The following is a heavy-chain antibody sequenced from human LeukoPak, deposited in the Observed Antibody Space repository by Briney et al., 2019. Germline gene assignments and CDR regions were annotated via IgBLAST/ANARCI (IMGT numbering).Heavy chain of an antibody. D-gene: IGHD3/OR15-3a*01. V-gene: IGHV3-7*01. CDR3: ARGGPTGALDI. J-gene: IGHJ3*02. Sequence: QTGGSLRLSCAASGFTFSSYAMHWVRQAPGKGLEWVANINEDGGETYSVDSVKGRFTISRDNAKNSLYLQMNSLRAEDTAVYYCARGGPTGALDIWGQGTMVTVSS. CDR2: INEDGGET. CDR1: GFTFSSYA.